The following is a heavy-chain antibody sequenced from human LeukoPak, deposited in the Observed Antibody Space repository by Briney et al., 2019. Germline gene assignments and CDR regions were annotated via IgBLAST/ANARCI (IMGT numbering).Heavy chain of an antibody. Sequence: PGASLRLSCAASGFTFSNYAMSWVRQAPGKGLEWVSAITGSGCNTYYADSVKGRFTISRDNSKNTVFLQMNSLRAEDTAVYYCAKWGDYDVLTGYYVSDYWGQGTLVTVSS. V-gene: IGHV3-23*01. CDR3: AKWGDYDVLTGYYVSDY. CDR1: GFTFSNYA. D-gene: IGHD3-9*01. CDR2: ITGSGCNT. J-gene: IGHJ4*02.